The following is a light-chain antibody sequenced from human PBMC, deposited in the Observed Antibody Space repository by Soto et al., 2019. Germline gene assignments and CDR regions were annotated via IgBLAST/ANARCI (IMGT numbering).Light chain of an antibody. J-gene: IGLJ1*01. CDR2: DVN. V-gene: IGLV2-11*01. CDR1: SSDVDNYNN. CDR3: CSYAGTSTFYA. Sequence: QSVLTQPRSVSGSPGQSVTISCTRTSSDVDNYNNVSWYQQHPGKAPKLLIYDVNKRPSGVPYRFSGSKSGNTASLTISGLQAEDEADYHCCSYAGTSTFYAFGTGTKVTVL.